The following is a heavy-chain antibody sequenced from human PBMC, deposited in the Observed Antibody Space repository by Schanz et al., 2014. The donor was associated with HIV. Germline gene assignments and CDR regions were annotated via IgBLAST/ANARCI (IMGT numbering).Heavy chain of an antibody. J-gene: IGHJ4*02. Sequence: QVQLVESGGGVVQPGRSLSLSCAASGFTFSRYGMHWVRQTPGKGLEGVAVIWDDGSNKYYADSVKGRFTISRDNSKNTVYLQMNSLRAEDTAVYYCARGITGNSYGFDYWGQGALVSVSS. D-gene: IGHD5-18*01. CDR3: ARGITGNSYGFDY. CDR2: IWDDGSNK. CDR1: GFTFSRYG. V-gene: IGHV3-33*01.